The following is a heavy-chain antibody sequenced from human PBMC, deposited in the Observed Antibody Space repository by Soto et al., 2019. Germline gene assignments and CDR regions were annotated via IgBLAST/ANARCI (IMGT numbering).Heavy chain of an antibody. Sequence: SVRVSCKASGGTFSNSPISWVRQAPGQGLEWMGGLIPLFGSANYAQKFQSRVTITADKSTNTAYMELNSLTSEDTAVYYCARGRELRFLDRGGYYYYGMDVWGQGTTVTVSS. CDR3: ARGRELRFLDRGGYYYYGMDV. J-gene: IGHJ6*02. D-gene: IGHD3-3*01. V-gene: IGHV1-69*06. CDR1: GGTFSNSP. CDR2: LIPLFGSA.